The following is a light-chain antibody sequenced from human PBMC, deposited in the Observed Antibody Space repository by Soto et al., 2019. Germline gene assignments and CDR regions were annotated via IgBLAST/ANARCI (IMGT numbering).Light chain of an antibody. CDR1: QSLLHSNGYNY. J-gene: IGKJ4*01. V-gene: IGKV2-28*01. Sequence: DIVMTQSPLSLPVTPGEPASISCRSSQSLLHSNGYNYLDWYLQKPGQSPQLLIYLGSNRASGVPDRFRGSGSGTDVTLKISRVEAEDFGVYYCMQALQTPITFGGGTKVEIK. CDR2: LGS. CDR3: MQALQTPIT.